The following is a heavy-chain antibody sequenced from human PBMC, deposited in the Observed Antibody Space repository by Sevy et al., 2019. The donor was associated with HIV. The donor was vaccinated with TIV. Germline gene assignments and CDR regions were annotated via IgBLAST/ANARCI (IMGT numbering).Heavy chain of an antibody. D-gene: IGHD3-10*01. CDR1: SGSLSSYY. V-gene: IGHV4-4*07. CDR2: IYSSGST. Sequence: SETLSLTCTVSSGSLSSYYLTWIRQPAGKGLQWIGHIYSSGSTNYNPSLKGRVTMSVDTSKNQFSLKLSSVTAADTAVCYCARGGGYFDDAFDIWGQGTMVTVSS. CDR3: ARGGGYFDDAFDI. J-gene: IGHJ3*02.